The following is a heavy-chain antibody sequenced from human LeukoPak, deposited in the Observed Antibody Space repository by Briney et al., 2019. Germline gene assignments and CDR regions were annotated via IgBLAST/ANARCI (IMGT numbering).Heavy chain of an antibody. Sequence: SETLSLTCAVSGYSISSGYYWGWIRQPPGKGLEWIGSIYHSGSTYYNPSLKSRVTISVDTSKNQFSLTLSSVTAADTAAYYCAMTNMVGATKGYLDYWGQGTLVTVSS. CDR2: IYHSGST. CDR3: AMTNMVGATKGYLDY. D-gene: IGHD1-26*01. CDR1: GYSISSGYY. J-gene: IGHJ4*02. V-gene: IGHV4-38-2*01.